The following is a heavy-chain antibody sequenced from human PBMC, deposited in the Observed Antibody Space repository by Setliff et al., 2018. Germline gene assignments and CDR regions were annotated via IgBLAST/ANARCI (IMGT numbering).Heavy chain of an antibody. CDR1: EYTFTGYY. J-gene: IGHJ4*02. Sequence: ASVKVSCKASEYTFTGYYIHWVRQAPGQGLEWMGRINPNSGGTNYAQKFQGRVTITADKSTSTAYMELSRLRSEDTAVYYCAISTIFGVLFDFWGQGTLVTVSS. CDR3: AISTIFGVLFDF. V-gene: IGHV1-2*06. D-gene: IGHD3-3*01. CDR2: INPNSGGT.